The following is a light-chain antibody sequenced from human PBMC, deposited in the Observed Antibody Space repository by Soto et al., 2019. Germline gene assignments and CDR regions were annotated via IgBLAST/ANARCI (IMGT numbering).Light chain of an antibody. CDR2: EVS. J-gene: IGLJ1*01. CDR3: SSYTSSSTLYV. Sequence: SALTQPPSASGSPGQSVTISCIGTASDIGRYNYVSWYQQHPGKAPKLMIYEVSNRPSGVSNRFSGSKSGNTASLTISGLQAEDEADYYCSSYTSSSTLYVFGTGTKVTV. CDR1: ASDIGRYNY. V-gene: IGLV2-14*01.